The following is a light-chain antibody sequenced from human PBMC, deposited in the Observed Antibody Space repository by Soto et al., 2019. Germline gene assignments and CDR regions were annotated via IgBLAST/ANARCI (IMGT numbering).Light chain of an antibody. CDR1: QIITSSY. J-gene: IGKJ1*01. CDR3: QQYGSSPQT. V-gene: IGKV3-20*01. CDR2: GAS. Sequence: EIVLTQSPGTLSLSPGERATLSCRASQIITSSYLAWYQQKPGQAPRLLIYGASTRATGIPDRFSGSGSGTDFTLTISRLEPEDFAVYYCQQYGSSPQTFGQGTKAETK.